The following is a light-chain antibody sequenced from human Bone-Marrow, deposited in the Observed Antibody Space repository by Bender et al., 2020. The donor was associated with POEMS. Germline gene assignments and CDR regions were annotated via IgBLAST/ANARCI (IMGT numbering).Light chain of an antibody. V-gene: IGLV2-14*02. CDR3: QSYDSSLSVYV. CDR1: SGDLGGSHL. Sequence: QSALTQPASVSGSPGQSITISCTGTSGDLGGSHLVSWYQQHPGKAPKLMIYEDGTRPSGVSNRFSGSKSGNTASLTISGLQAEDEAGFYCQSYDSSLSVYVFGTGTKVTVL. J-gene: IGLJ1*01. CDR2: EDG.